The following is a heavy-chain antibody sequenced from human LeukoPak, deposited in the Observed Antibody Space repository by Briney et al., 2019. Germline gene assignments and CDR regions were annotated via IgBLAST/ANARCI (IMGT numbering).Heavy chain of an antibody. CDR3: ARIRGRGGARY. D-gene: IGHD5-24*01. Sequence: PSETLSLTCTVSGGSINSSTYYWGWIRQPPGKGLEWIGSIYYSGSTYSNPSLKSRVTISVDTSKNQFSLKLSSVTAADTAVYYCARIRGRGGARYWGQGTLVTVSS. CDR1: GGSINSSTYY. V-gene: IGHV4-39*07. J-gene: IGHJ4*02. CDR2: IYYSGST.